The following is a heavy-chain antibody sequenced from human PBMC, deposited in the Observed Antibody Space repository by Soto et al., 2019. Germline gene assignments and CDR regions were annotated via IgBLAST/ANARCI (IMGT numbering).Heavy chain of an antibody. J-gene: IGHJ6*02. D-gene: IGHD3-10*01. CDR3: ARVSGIYYYGMDV. Sequence: SETLSLTCAVSGDSISSSKWWSWVRQPPGKGLEWIGEIYHSGSTNYNPSLKSRVIISVDKSKNQFSLKLSSVTDADTAVYYCARVSGIYYYGMDVWGQGTTVS. V-gene: IGHV4-4*02. CDR2: IYHSGST. CDR1: GDSISSSKW.